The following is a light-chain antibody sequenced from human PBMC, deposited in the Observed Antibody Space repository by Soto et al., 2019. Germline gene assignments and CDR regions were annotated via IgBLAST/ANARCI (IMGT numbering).Light chain of an antibody. CDR1: QSVDSNY. CDR3: QQFGNSPTT. Sequence: IVLTQSPGTLSLSPGERATLSCRASQSVDSNYLAWYQHKPGQAPRLLISDASRRATDIPDRFSGSGSGTDFTLTISRLEPEDFAVYYCQQFGNSPTTFGQGTRLEIK. CDR2: DAS. V-gene: IGKV3-20*01. J-gene: IGKJ5*01.